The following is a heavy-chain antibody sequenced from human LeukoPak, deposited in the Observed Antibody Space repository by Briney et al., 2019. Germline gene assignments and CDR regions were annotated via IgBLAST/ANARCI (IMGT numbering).Heavy chain of an antibody. CDR3: TRSPSLGGRYWGFDY. Sequence: PGGSLRLSCAASGFTVSINYMSWVRQAPGKGLEWVSVIYSGGNTYYADSVKGRFTVSRDNAKNTVYLQMNSLRDDDTAVYYCTRSPSLGGRYWGFDYWGQGALVTVSS. V-gene: IGHV3-53*01. J-gene: IGHJ4*02. CDR1: GFTVSINY. D-gene: IGHD1-26*01. CDR2: IYSGGNT.